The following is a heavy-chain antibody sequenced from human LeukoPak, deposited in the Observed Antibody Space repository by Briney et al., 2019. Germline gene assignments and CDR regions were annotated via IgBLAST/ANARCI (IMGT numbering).Heavy chain of an antibody. Sequence: SETLSLTCTVSGGSISSYYWSWIRQPPGKGLEWIGYIYYSVITSYNPSLKSRVTISVDTSRNHFSLKLSSVPAADTAVYYCARQRSALFDYWGQGTLVTVSS. J-gene: IGHJ4*02. CDR3: ARQRSALFDY. CDR2: IYYSVIT. V-gene: IGHV4-59*08. D-gene: IGHD2-15*01. CDR1: GGSISSYY.